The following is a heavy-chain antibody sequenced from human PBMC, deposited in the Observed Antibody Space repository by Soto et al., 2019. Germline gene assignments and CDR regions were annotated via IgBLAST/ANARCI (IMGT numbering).Heavy chain of an antibody. CDR2: ISYDGSNT. CDR3: AKEGGLSGSYYISSSYYFDY. Sequence: QVPLVESGGGVVQPGRSLRLSWVASGFTFSSYGMHWVRQAPGKGLGWVAIISYDGSNTYYADSVKGRFTISRDNSKNTLYLQMNSLRAEDTSVYYCAKEGGLSGSYYISSSYYFDYWGQGTLVTVSS. CDR1: GFTFSSYG. V-gene: IGHV3-30*18. D-gene: IGHD1-26*01. J-gene: IGHJ4*02.